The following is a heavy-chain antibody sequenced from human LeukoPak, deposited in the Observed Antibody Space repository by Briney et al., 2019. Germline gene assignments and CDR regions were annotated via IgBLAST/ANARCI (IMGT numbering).Heavy chain of an antibody. V-gene: IGHV4-61*08. CDR2: IYYSGST. CDR1: GGSISSGDYY. J-gene: IGHJ4*02. Sequence: SETLSLTCTVSGGSISSGDYYWSWIRQPPGKGLEWIGYIYYSGSTNYNPSLKSRVTISVDTSKNQFSLKLTSVTAADTAVYYCARHFRPEAVGATRGFDYWGQGTLVTVSS. D-gene: IGHD1-26*01. CDR3: ARHFRPEAVGATRGFDY.